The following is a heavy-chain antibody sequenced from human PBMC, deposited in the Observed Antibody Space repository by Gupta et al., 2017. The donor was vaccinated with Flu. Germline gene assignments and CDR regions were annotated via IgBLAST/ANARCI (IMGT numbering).Heavy chain of an antibody. CDR1: GFPFSAFG. J-gene: IGHJ1*01. V-gene: IGHV3-23*01. CDR2: ISGGTT. CDR3: VKDAGYGEYAH. D-gene: IGHD4-17*01. Sequence: EVQLLESGGDLAPPGGSLRLSCAASGFPFSAFGMRWVRQAPGKGLEWVSTISGGTTYYSDSVKGRFTISKDTSKNTLFLQMNSLRAEDTAVYYCVKDAGYGEYAHWGQGTLLTVSS.